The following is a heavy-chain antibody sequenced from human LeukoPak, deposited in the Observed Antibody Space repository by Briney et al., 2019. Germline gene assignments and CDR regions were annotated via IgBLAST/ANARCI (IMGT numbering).Heavy chain of an antibody. Sequence: SETLSLTCTVSGGSISSYYWSRIRQPAGKGLEWIGRIYTSGSTNYNPSLKSRVTMSVDTSKNQFSLKLSSVTAADTAVYYCARDPRDYYGSGSTPGWFDPWGQGTLVTVSS. CDR3: ARDPRDYYGSGSTPGWFDP. J-gene: IGHJ5*02. CDR1: GGSISSYY. D-gene: IGHD3-10*01. V-gene: IGHV4-4*07. CDR2: IYTSGST.